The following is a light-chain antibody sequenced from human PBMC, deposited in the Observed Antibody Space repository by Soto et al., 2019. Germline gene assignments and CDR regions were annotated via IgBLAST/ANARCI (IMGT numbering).Light chain of an antibody. CDR3: QQYGSSPVT. V-gene: IGKV3-20*01. J-gene: IGKJ1*01. CDR1: QNVDSNY. CDR2: GAS. Sequence: EIVLTQSPGTLSLSPGERATLSCRASQNVDSNYLAWYQQKPGQAPRLLIYGASSRATGIPDRFSGSGSGTDFTLTISRLEPEDFAVYYCQQYGSSPVTFGQGTKVDIK.